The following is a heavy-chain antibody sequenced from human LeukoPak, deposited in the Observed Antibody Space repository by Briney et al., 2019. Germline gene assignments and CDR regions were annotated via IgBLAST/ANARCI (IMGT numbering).Heavy chain of an antibody. CDR1: GGSISSHC. V-gene: IGHV4-59*11. D-gene: IGHD3-22*01. CDR3: ARARYYYDSSGYYGFFSYYFDY. Sequence: SETLSLTCTVSGGSISSHCWSWIRQPPGKGLEWIGYIYYSGSTNYNPSLKSRVTISVDTSKNQFSLKLSSVTAADTAVYYCARARYYYDSSGYYGFFSYYFDYWGQGTLVTVSS. J-gene: IGHJ4*02. CDR2: IYYSGST.